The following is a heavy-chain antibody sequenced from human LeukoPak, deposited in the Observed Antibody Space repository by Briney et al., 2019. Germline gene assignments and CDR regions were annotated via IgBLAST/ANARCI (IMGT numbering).Heavy chain of an antibody. D-gene: IGHD2-15*01. Sequence: SETLSLTCTVSGGSISSSSYYWGWIRQPPGKGLEWIGSIYYSGSTYYNPSLKSRVTISVDTSKNQFSLKLSSVTAADTAVYYCAGENIATPDKDIAGWFDPWGQGTLVTVSS. CDR1: GGSISSSSYY. J-gene: IGHJ5*02. CDR2: IYYSGST. V-gene: IGHV4-39*07. CDR3: AGENIATPDKDIAGWFDP.